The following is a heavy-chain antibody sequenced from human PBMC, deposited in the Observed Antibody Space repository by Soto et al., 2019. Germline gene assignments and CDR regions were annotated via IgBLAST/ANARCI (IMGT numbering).Heavy chain of an antibody. CDR1: GFTFSDYY. CDR3: ARSPDIPRPLYYFDY. D-gene: IGHD2-2*02. Sequence: QVQLVESGGGLVEPGGSLRLSCAASGFTFSDYYISWIRQSPGKGLEWLLYISATGSTIYHADSVKGRFTISRDNAKNSAYLQMDSLRAEDTAVYHCARSPDIPRPLYYFDYWGQGTLVTVSS. CDR2: ISATGSTI. V-gene: IGHV3-11*01. J-gene: IGHJ4*02.